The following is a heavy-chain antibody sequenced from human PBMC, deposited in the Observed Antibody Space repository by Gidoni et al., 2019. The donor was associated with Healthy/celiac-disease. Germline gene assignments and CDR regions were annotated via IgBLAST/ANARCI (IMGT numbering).Heavy chain of an antibody. CDR3: TRDLESSSRPRTPYYYYYYMDV. J-gene: IGHJ6*03. Sequence: MSWVRQAPGKGLEWVGFIRSKAYGGTTEYAASVKGRFTISRDDSKSIAYLQMNSLKTEDTAVYYCTRDLESSSRPRTPYYYYYYMDVWGKGTTVTVSS. CDR2: IRSKAYGGTT. D-gene: IGHD6-13*01. V-gene: IGHV3-49*02.